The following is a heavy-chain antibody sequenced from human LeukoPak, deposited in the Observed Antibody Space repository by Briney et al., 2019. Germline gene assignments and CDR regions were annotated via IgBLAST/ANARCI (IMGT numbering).Heavy chain of an antibody. V-gene: IGHV3-48*01. CDR2: IGTSSTTI. CDR1: GFTFSSYT. CDR3: ARFAAGGPYYYYMDV. D-gene: IGHD3-10*01. Sequence: PGGSLRLSCAASGFTFSSYTMNWVRQPPGKGLEWVSNIGTSSTTIYYADSVKGRFTISRDNAKNSLYLQMNSLRADDTAVYYCARFAAGGPYYYYMDVWGKRNTGTVSS. J-gene: IGHJ6*03.